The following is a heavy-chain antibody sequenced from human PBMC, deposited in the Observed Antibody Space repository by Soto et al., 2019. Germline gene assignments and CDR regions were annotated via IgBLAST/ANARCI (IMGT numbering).Heavy chain of an antibody. CDR1: GFTFSGSA. CDR2: IRSKGNNYAT. Sequence: EVQLVESGGGLVQPGGSLKLSCAASGFTFSGSALHWVRQASGKGLEWVGRIRSKGNNYATAYGASLKGRFTISRDDSKNMAYLQMNSLNTEDTAVYYSSRQAPDFCSGKPQYYMDVWGKGTTVTVSS. J-gene: IGHJ6*03. V-gene: IGHV3-73*01. CDR3: SRQAPDFCSGKPQYYMDV. D-gene: IGHD3-3*01.